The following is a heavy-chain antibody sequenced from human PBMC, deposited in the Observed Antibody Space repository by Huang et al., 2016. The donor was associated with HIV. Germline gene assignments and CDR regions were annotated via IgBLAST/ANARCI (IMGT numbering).Heavy chain of an antibody. CDR2: IRAYNGVT. CDR3: ARDSPLLGVVIVVVPTAPNAFDI. Sequence: QVQLVQSGVEVKKPGASVTVSCKASGYTFTSYGLSWVRQAPGQGLEWMGWIRAYNGVTNYAQNVQGRVTMTTDTATSTAYMELRSLRSDDTAVYYCARDSPLLGVVIVVVPTAPNAFDIWGQGTMVTVSS. J-gene: IGHJ3*02. CDR1: GYTFTSYG. V-gene: IGHV1-18*01. D-gene: IGHD2-2*01.